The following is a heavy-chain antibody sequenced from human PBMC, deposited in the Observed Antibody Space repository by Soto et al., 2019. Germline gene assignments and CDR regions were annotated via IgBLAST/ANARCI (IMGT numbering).Heavy chain of an antibody. D-gene: IGHD3-22*01. J-gene: IGHJ3*02. CDR1: GFTFSSYA. CDR3: AKALRMTMIVVVQFAFAI. Sequence: XGSLRLSCAASGFTFSSYAMSWVRKAPGRGLEWVSAISGSGGSTYYADSVKGRFTISRDNSKNTLYLQMNSLRAADTAVYYCAKALRMTMIVVVQFAFAIWGQGKMVTVSS. V-gene: IGHV3-23*01. CDR2: ISGSGGST.